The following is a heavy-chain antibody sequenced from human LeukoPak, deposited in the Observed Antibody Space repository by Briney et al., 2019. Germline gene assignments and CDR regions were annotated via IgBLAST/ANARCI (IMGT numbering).Heavy chain of an antibody. CDR2: FSGSGGST. CDR1: GFTFSSFA. CDR3: AKGRTGFSYGYGIDY. Sequence: GGSLRLSCVVSGFTFSSFAMSWVRQAPGKGLEWVSTFSGSGGSTYYADSVKGRFSISRDNSKNTLYLQMNSLRDEDTAAYYCAKGRTGFSYGYGIDYWGQGTLVTVSS. D-gene: IGHD5-18*01. J-gene: IGHJ4*02. V-gene: IGHV3-23*01.